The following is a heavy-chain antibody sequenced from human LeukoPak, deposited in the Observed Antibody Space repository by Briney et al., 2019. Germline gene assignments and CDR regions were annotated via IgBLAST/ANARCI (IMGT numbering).Heavy chain of an antibody. CDR3: ARGSSSYYYGMDV. CDR2: IIPILGIA. V-gene: IGHV1-69*04. D-gene: IGHD6-6*01. Sequence: SVKVSCKASGYAFTSYDINWVRQAPGQGLEWMGRIIPILGIANYAQKFQGRVTITADKSTSTAYMELSSLRSEDTAVYYCARGSSSYYYGMDVWGQGTTVTVSS. J-gene: IGHJ6*02. CDR1: GYAFTSYD.